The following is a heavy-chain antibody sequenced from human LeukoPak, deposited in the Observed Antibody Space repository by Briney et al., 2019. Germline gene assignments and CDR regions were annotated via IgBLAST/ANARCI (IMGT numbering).Heavy chain of an antibody. J-gene: IGHJ5*02. CDR1: GLTFSSYT. V-gene: IGHV3-21*01. CDR2: IPSSSSYI. Sequence: GGSLRLAWAASGLTFSSYTMNWVRQAAGKGLEWVSSIPSSSSYIYYADSVKGRFTNSRDNAKNSLYLQMNSLRAEDTAVYYCARDRVVVPAAIGWFDPWGQGTLVTVSS. CDR3: ARDRVVVPAAIGWFDP. D-gene: IGHD2-2*01.